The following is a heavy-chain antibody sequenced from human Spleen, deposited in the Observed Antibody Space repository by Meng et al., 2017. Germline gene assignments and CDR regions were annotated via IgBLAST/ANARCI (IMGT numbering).Heavy chain of an antibody. V-gene: IGHV3-9*01. CDR1: GFTFDDYA. CDR3: ARDSTRQWYHL. D-gene: IGHD2-2*01. J-gene: IGHJ1*01. CDR2: ITWNSDTI. Sequence: GGSLRLSCAASGFTFDDYAMYWVRQAPGKGLEWVSGITWNSDTIGYADSVKGRFTISRDNAKNSLYLQMNSLRAEDTALYYCARDSTRQWYHLWGQGTLVTVSS.